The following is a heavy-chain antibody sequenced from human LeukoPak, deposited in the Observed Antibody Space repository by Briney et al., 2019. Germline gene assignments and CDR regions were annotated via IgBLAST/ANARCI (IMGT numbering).Heavy chain of an antibody. CDR1: GFTFSSCG. CDR3: AKDNPPDQSSPGDY. Sequence: GGSLRLSCAASGFTFSSCGMHWVRQAPGKGLEWVAVISYDGSNKYYADSVKGRFTISRDNSKNTLYLQMNSLRAEDTAVYYCAKDNPPDQSSPGDYWGQGTLVTVSS. D-gene: IGHD2-2*01. J-gene: IGHJ4*02. CDR2: ISYDGSNK. V-gene: IGHV3-30*18.